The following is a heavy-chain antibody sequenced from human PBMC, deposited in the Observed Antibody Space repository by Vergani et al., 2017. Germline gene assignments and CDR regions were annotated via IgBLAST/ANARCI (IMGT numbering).Heavy chain of an antibody. CDR3: VRLPRGPWNFDL. CDR1: GFALNRHA. V-gene: IGHV3-74*02. Sequence: VQLVESGGGVVQPGTSLRLSCVVSGFALNRHAMYWVRQVPGKGLLWVSRIKSDGSITAYADSVKGRFTISRDNAQNTLYLQMNSLRVEDTGVYYCVRLPRGPWNFDLWGRGTLITVSS. J-gene: IGHJ2*01. CDR2: IKSDGSIT.